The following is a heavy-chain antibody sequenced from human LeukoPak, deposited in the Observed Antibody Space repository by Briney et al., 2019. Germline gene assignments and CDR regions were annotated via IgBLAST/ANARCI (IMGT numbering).Heavy chain of an antibody. CDR3: AKMRRGWGLFDS. CDR1: GFTFSTYA. D-gene: IGHD6-19*01. J-gene: IGHJ4*02. CDR2: ISGSGGAT. Sequence: GGSLRLSCAASGFTFSTYAMSWVRQAPGKGLEWVSHISGSGGATYYADSVRGRFTLSRDNSKNTVYMQMNSLTAKDTAIYYCAKMRRGWGLFDSWGQGILVTVSS. V-gene: IGHV3-23*01.